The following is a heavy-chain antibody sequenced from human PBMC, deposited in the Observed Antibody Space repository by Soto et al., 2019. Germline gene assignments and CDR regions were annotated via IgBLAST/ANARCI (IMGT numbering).Heavy chain of an antibody. Sequence: ASVKVSSKASGYSFTHYVIHWVRQAPGQGLEWLGWISGYNGHTNYAQNLQGRVTMTTDASTSTAYMELGSLRADDTAVYYCARGSPFDHWGQGTQVTVS. V-gene: IGHV1-18*01. CDR2: ISGYNGHT. CDR3: ARGSPFDH. J-gene: IGHJ4*02. CDR1: GYSFTHYV.